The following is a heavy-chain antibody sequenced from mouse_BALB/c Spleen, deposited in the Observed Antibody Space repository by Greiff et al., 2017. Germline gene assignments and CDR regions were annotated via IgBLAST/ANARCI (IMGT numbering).Heavy chain of an antibody. CDR3: ARDQDYYAMDD. CDR1: GFTFSDYY. V-gene: IGHV5-4*02. Sequence: EVMLVESGGGLVKPGGSLKLSCAASGFTFSDYYMYWVRQTPEKRLEWVATISDGGSYTYYPDSVKGRFTISRDNAKNNLYLQMSSLKSEDTAMYYCARDQDYYAMDDWGQGTSVTVSS. J-gene: IGHJ4*01. CDR2: ISDGGSYT. D-gene: IGHD3-2*02.